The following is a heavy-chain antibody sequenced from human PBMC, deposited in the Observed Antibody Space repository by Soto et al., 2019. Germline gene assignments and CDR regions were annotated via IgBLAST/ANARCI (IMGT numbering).Heavy chain of an antibody. CDR1: GFTFSNAW. Sequence: GGSLRLSCAASGFTFSNAWMNWVRQAPGKGLEWVGRIKSKTDGGTTDYAAPVKGRFTISRDDSKNTLYLQMNSLKTEDTAVYYCTTWGIMITFGGVIIKTINYYGMDVWGQGTTVTVSS. D-gene: IGHD3-16*02. J-gene: IGHJ6*02. CDR2: IKSKTDGGTT. V-gene: IGHV3-15*07. CDR3: TTWGIMITFGGVIIKTINYYGMDV.